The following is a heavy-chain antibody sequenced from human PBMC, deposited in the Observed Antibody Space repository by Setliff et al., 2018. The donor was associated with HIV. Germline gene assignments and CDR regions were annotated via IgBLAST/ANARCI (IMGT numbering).Heavy chain of an antibody. CDR3: AKGGSQLPARFYFYMDV. J-gene: IGHJ6*03. CDR2: IWHDGSNE. D-gene: IGHD2-2*01. CDR1: GITFSSYG. Sequence: GGSLRLSCEASGITFSSYGMQWVRQGPGKGLEWVAVIWHDGSNEFHADSVKGRFTISRDNSKNTLYLQMNSLRADDTAVYYCAKGGSQLPARFYFYMDVWGKGTTVTVSS. V-gene: IGHV3-30*02.